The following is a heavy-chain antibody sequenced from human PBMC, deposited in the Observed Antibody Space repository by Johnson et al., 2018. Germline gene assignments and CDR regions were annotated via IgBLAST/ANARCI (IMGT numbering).Heavy chain of an antibody. CDR3: ARGVEMATHGGDVFDL. D-gene: IGHD5-24*01. CDR2: ISYDGSIK. J-gene: IGHJ3*01. Sequence: QVQLVQSGGGVVQPGRSLRLSCSASGFTFRDYAFHWVRQAPGKGLEWVAIISYDGSIKSNADSVEGRLTISRDKAKNTLFLQMNSLRREDTAVYNLARGVEMATHGGDVFDLWGQGTMVTVSS. CDR1: GFTFRDYA. V-gene: IGHV3-30*01.